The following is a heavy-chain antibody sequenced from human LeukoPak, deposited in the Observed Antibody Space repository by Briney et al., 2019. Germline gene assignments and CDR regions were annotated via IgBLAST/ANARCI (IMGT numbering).Heavy chain of an antibody. V-gene: IGHV3-30*04. D-gene: IGHD3-3*02. CDR3: ARSIFGVARLDY. Sequence: GGSLRLSCAASGFTFSSYAMHWVRQAPGKGLEWVAVISYDGSNKYYADSVKGRFTISRDNSKNTLYLQMNSLRAEDTAVYYCARSIFGVARLDYWGQGTLVTVSS. CDR2: ISYDGSNK. CDR1: GFTFSSYA. J-gene: IGHJ4*02.